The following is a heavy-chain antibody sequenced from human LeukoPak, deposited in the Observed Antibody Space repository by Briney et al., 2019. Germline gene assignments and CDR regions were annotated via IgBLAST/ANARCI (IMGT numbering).Heavy chain of an antibody. J-gene: IGHJ4*02. CDR2: ISWNSGSI. CDR3: AKGRSGSDASDY. Sequence: PGGSLRLSCAASGFTFDDYAMHWVRQAPGKGLEWVSGISWNSGSIGYADSVKGRFTISRDNAKNSLYLQMNSLRAEDTALYYCAKGRSGSDASDYWGQGTLVTVSS. CDR1: GFTFDDYA. V-gene: IGHV3-9*01. D-gene: IGHD1-26*01.